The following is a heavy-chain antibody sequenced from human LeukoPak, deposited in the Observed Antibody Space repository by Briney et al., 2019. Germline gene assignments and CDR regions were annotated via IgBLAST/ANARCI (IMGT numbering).Heavy chain of an antibody. CDR3: ARAGSPGYYFDH. Sequence: KPSETLSLTCTVSGGSISSYYWSWIRQPPGKGPEYIGYVYYSGSTDYNPSLKSRVTISVDTSKNQFSLKLSSVTAADTAVYYCARAGSPGYYFDHWGQGSLVTVSS. J-gene: IGHJ4*02. CDR2: VYYSGST. V-gene: IGHV4-59*01. CDR1: GGSISSYY. D-gene: IGHD6-19*01.